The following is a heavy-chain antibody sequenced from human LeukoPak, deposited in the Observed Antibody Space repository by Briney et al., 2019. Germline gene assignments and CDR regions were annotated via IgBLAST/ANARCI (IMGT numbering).Heavy chain of an antibody. D-gene: IGHD2-15*01. J-gene: IGHJ5*02. CDR2: IYSAGDT. Sequence: PGGSLRLSCVASGFTVSSNFMSWVRQAPGKGLEWVSVIYSAGDTYYADSVKGRFTISRDNFKNTLYLQMNSLRTDDSAVYFCARDYCRDVGCSVRWFDPWGQGTLVTVSS. CDR1: GFTVSSNF. CDR3: ARDYCRDVGCSVRWFDP. V-gene: IGHV3-66*02.